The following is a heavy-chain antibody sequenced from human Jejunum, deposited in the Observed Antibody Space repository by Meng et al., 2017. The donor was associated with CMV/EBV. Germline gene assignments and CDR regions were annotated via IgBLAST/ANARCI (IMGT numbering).Heavy chain of an antibody. CDR2: IKSKADGGTA. CDR3: TWDYYGSFAG. V-gene: IGHV3-15*07. Sequence: SCAASGFICTNAWMNWVRQAPGKGLEWVGRIKSKADGGTAEYPAAVNGRFTISRDDSKNTLFLQMNSLRTEDTAVYYCTWDYYGSFAGWGQGTLVTVSS. J-gene: IGHJ4*02. D-gene: IGHD3-10*01. CDR1: GFICTNAW.